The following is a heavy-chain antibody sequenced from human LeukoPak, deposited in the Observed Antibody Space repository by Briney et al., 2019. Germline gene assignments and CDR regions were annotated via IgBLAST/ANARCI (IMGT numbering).Heavy chain of an antibody. CDR2: ISSSSSYI. D-gene: IGHD4-17*01. V-gene: IGHV3-21*01. CDR1: GFTFSSYN. Sequence: GGSLRLSCAASGFTFSSYNMNWVRQAPGKGLEWVSSISSSSSYIYYADSVKGRFTISRDNAKNSLYLQMNSLRAEDTAVYYCAREKAVGTVTTIDYWGQETLVTVSS. CDR3: AREKAVGTVTTIDY. J-gene: IGHJ4*02.